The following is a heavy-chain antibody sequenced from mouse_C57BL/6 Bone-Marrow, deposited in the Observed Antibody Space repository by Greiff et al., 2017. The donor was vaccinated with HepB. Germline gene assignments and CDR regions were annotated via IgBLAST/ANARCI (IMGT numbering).Heavy chain of an antibody. D-gene: IGHD1-1*01. CDR3: ARPITTVVATGGYFDV. Sequence: EVQGVESGGDLVKPGGSLKLSCAASGFTFSSYGMSWVRQTPDKRLEWVATISSGGSYTYYPDSVKGRFTISRDNAKNTLYLQMSSLKSEDTAMYYCARPITTVVATGGYFDVWGTGTTVTVSS. CDR2: ISSGGSYT. J-gene: IGHJ1*03. CDR1: GFTFSSYG. V-gene: IGHV5-6*01.